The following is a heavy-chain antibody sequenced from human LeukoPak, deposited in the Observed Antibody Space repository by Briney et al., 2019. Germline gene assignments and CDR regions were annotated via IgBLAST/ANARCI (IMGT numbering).Heavy chain of an antibody. CDR2: ISGSGGST. CDR1: GFTFSSYA. Sequence: GGSLRLSCAASGFTFSSYAMSWVRQAPGKGLEWVSAISGSGGSTYYADSVKGRFTISRDNSKNTLYLQMNSLRAEDTAVYYCAKDPTRLWFGESFDYWGQGTLVTVSS. V-gene: IGHV3-23*01. J-gene: IGHJ4*02. CDR3: AKDPTRLWFGESFDY. D-gene: IGHD3-10*01.